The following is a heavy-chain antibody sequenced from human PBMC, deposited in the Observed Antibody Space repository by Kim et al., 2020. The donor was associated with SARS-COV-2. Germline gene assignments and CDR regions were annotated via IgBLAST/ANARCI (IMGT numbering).Heavy chain of an antibody. CDR2: GSQ. CDR3: AKPGIASFDY. D-gene: IGHD2-15*01. J-gene: IGHJ4*02. V-gene: IGHV3-23*01. Sequence: GSQYYADSGKGRLTTTRDNSKSPMYLQMNSLRAEDTAVYYCAKPGIASFDYWGQGTLVTVSS.